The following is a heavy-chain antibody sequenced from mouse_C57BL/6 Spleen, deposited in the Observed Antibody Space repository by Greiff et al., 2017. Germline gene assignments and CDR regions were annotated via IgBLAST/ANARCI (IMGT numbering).Heavy chain of an antibody. Sequence: EVQLQESGAELVRPGASVKLSCTASGFNIKDDYMHWVKQRPEQGLEWIGWIDPENGDTEYASKFQGKATITADTSSNTAYLQLSSLTSEDTAVYYCTNLGAMDYWGQGTSVTVSS. CDR3: TNLGAMDY. CDR1: GFNIKDDY. CDR2: IDPENGDT. V-gene: IGHV14-4*01. J-gene: IGHJ4*01.